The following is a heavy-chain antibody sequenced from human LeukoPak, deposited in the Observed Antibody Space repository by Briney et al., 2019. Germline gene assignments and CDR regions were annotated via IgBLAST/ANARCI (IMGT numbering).Heavy chain of an antibody. J-gene: IGHJ4*02. D-gene: IGHD6-13*01. CDR1: GFTFTAYL. V-gene: IGHV3-30-3*01. Sequence: GGSLRLSCAASGFTFTAYLIHWVRQAPGKGLEWVAVISYDGSNKYYADSVKGRFTISRDNSKNTLYLQMNSLRAEDTAVYYCARDEAAGDYWGQGTLVTVSS. CDR3: ARDEAAGDY. CDR2: ISYDGSNK.